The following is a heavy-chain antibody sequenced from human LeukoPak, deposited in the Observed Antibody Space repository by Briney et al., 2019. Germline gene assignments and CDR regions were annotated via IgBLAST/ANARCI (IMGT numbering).Heavy chain of an antibody. CDR2: ISSSSSYI. V-gene: IGHV3-21*01. CDR1: GFTFSSYS. Sequence: GGSLRLSCAASGFTFSSYSMNWVRQAPGKGLEWVSSISSSSSYIYYADSVKGRFTISRDNAKNSLYLQMNSLRAEDTAVYYCAREPPEGSSGYYYYYSGQGTLVTVSS. D-gene: IGHD3-22*01. J-gene: IGHJ4*02. CDR3: AREPPEGSSGYYYYY.